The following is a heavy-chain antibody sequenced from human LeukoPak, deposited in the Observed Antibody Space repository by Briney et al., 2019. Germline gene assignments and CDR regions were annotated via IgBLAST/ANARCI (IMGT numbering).Heavy chain of an antibody. CDR2: IYYSGGT. CDR3: ARYSDNWFDP. V-gene: IGHV4-59*01. J-gene: IGHJ5*02. D-gene: IGHD6-13*01. CDR1: GGSISSYY. Sequence: ASETLFFTCTVSGGSISSYYWSWIRQPPGKGLEWIGYIYYSGGTNYNPPLKSRVTISVDTSKNQFSLKLSSVTAADTAVYYCARYSDNWFDPWGQGTLVTVSS.